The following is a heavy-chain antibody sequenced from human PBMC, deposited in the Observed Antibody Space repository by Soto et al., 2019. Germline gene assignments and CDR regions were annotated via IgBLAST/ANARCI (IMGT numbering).Heavy chain of an antibody. J-gene: IGHJ6*02. CDR3: ARAPFLVRFLDWLFCTDA. D-gene: IGHD3-3*01. Sequence: SVNLSCKASGGTFSSYAISWVRQAPGQGLEWMGGIIPIFGTANYAQKFQGRVTITADESTSTAYMELSSLRSEDTAVYYCARAPFLVRFLDWLFCTDAWGQGTMVTVS. CDR1: GGTFSSYA. V-gene: IGHV1-69*13. CDR2: IIPIFGTA.